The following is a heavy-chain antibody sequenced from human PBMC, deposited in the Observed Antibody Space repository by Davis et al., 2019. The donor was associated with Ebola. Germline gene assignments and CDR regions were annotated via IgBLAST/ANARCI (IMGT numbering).Heavy chain of an antibody. CDR3: ARIRGSGWIYYYYGMDV. Sequence: SGPTLVKPTETLTLTCTVSGFSLSNARMGVSWIRQPPGKALEWLAHIFSNDEKSYSTSLKSRLTISKDTSKSQVVLTMTNMDPVDTATYYCARIRGSGWIYYYYGMDVWGQGTTVTVSS. J-gene: IGHJ6*02. CDR1: GFSLSNARMG. D-gene: IGHD6-19*01. V-gene: IGHV2-26*01. CDR2: IFSNDEK.